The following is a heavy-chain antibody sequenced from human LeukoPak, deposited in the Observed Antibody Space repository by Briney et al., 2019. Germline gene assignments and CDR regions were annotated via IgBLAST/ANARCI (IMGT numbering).Heavy chain of an antibody. CDR3: ARDATAYTDAFDI. CDR2: INPSGGST. V-gene: IGHV1-46*01. J-gene: IGHJ3*02. Sequence: ASVKVSCKASGYTFTSYYMHWVRQAPGQGLEWMGIINPSGGSTSYAQKFQGRVTMTRDMSTSTAYMELSSLRSEDTAVYYCARDATAYTDAFDIWGQGTMVTVSS. CDR1: GYTFTSYY. D-gene: IGHD1-14*01.